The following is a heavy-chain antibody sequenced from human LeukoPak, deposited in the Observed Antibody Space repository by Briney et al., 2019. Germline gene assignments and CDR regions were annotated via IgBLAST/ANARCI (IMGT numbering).Heavy chain of an antibody. CDR1: GFTFSSHW. D-gene: IGHD6-13*01. CDR3: ARSIYSSSHQDY. CDR2: IDGDGSTT. V-gene: IGHV3-74*01. J-gene: IGHJ4*02. Sequence: GGSLRLSCAASGFTFSSHWMHWVRQAPGKGLVWVSRIDGDGSTTNYADSVKGRFTISRDNAKNTLYLQMNSLRAEDTAVYYCARSIYSSSHQDYWGQGTLVTVSS.